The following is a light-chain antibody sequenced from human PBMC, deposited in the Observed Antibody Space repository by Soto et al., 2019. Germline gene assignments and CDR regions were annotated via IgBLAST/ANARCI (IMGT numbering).Light chain of an antibody. CDR3: QQYDNVPLT. V-gene: IGKV1-33*01. Sequence: GDRVTLTCQASHDISDYLNWYQYKPGEAPKLLIYDASKLEAGLPSRFSGRGSGTDFTFSISSLQPEDIATYYCQQYDNVPLTFGGGTKVEIK. J-gene: IGKJ4*01. CDR1: HDISDY. CDR2: DAS.